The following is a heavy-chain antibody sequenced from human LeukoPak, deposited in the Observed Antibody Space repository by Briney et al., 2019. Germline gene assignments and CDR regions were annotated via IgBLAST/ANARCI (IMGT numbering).Heavy chain of an antibody. CDR3: ARRSGSFQGDYNFDY. CDR2: IYPGDSDT. J-gene: IGHJ4*02. Sequence: GESLKISFKGSGYSFTSYWIAWVRQMPGKGLEWMGIIYPGDSDTRYSPSFQGQVTISADKSISTAYLQWSSLKASDTAMYYCARRSGSFQGDYNFDYWGQGTLVTVSS. V-gene: IGHV5-51*01. D-gene: IGHD1-26*01. CDR1: GYSFTSYW.